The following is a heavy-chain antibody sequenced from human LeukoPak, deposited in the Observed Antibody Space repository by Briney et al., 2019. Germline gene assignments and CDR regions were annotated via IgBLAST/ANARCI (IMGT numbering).Heavy chain of an antibody. CDR2: IYYSGST. V-gene: IGHV4-30-4*01. D-gene: IGHD6-13*01. CDR3: ARDVSLVRAFDI. Sequence: LSLTCTVSGGSISSGDYYWSWIRQPPGKGLEWIGYIYYSGSTYYNPSLKSRVTISVDTSKNQFSLKLSSVTAADTAVYYCARDVSLVRAFDIWGQGTMVTVSS. CDR1: GGSISSGDYY. J-gene: IGHJ3*02.